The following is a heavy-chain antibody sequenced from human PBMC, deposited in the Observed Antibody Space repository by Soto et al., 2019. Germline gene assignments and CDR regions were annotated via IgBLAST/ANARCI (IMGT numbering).Heavy chain of an antibody. CDR2: IYYSGST. J-gene: IGHJ4*02. D-gene: IGHD3-16*01. V-gene: IGHV4-31*03. Sequence: SETLSLTCTVSGGSISSGGYYWSWIRQHPGKGLEWIGYIYYSGSTYYNPSLKSRVTISVDTSKNQFSLKLSSVTAADTAVYYCASLGNRGLDYWGQGTLVTVSS. CDR1: GGSISSGGYY. CDR3: ASLGNRGLDY.